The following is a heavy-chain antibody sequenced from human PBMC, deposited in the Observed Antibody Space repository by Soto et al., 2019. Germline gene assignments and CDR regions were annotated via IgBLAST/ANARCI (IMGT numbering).Heavy chain of an antibody. D-gene: IGHD2-15*01. CDR1: GFTFSSYA. J-gene: IGHJ4*02. V-gene: IGHV3-23*01. CDR2: ISGSGGST. Sequence: PGESLKISCAASGFTFSSYAMSWVRQAPGKGLEWVSAISGSGGSTYYADSVKGRFTISRDNAKNTLYLQMNSLRAEDTAVYYCARGGGCSGGSCFWGQGTLVTVSS. CDR3: ARGGGCSGGSCF.